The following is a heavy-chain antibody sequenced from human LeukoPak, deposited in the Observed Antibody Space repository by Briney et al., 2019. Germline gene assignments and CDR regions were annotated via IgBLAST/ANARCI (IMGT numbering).Heavy chain of an antibody. CDR3: ARGSWDC. V-gene: IGHV3-53*05. J-gene: IGHJ4*02. CDR1: GFAVSRNY. CDR2: IYNDGST. Sequence: GGSLRLSCAASGFAVSRNYMTWVRQALGKGLEWVSVIYNDGSTFYADSVKGRFTISRDNAKNTVYLQMNSLRVEDTAVYYCARGSWDCWGQGTLVTVSS.